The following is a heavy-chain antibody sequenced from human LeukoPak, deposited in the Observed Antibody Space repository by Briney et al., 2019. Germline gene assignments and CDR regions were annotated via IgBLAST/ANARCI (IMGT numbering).Heavy chain of an antibody. D-gene: IGHD5-18*01. V-gene: IGHV4-61*01. J-gene: IGHJ4*02. CDR1: GGSISSSSYY. Sequence: PSETLSLTCTVSGGSISSSSYYWSWIRQPPGKGLEWIGYIYYSGSTNYNPSLKSRVTISVDTSKNQFSLKLSSVTAADTAVYYCARGTAMVPVYWGQGTLVTVSS. CDR3: ARGTAMVPVY. CDR2: IYYSGST.